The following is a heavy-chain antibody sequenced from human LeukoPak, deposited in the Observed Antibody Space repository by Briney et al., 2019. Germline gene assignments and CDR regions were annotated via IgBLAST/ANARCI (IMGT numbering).Heavy chain of an antibody. CDR1: GFILSTYW. Sequence: QPGGSLRLSCAASGFILSTYWMSWVRQAPGKGLEWVANIKQDGSEKYYVDSVKGRFTISRENAKNSLYLQVNSLRAEDTAVYYCARPRPYYGMDVWGQGTTVTVSS. J-gene: IGHJ6*02. CDR2: IKQDGSEK. CDR3: ARPRPYYGMDV. V-gene: IGHV3-7*01.